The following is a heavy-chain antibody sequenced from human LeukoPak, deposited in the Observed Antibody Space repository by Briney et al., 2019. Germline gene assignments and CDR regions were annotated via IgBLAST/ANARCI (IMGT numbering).Heavy chain of an antibody. V-gene: IGHV4-61*01. CDR1: GGSISSGSYY. D-gene: IGHD6-13*01. J-gene: IGHJ4*02. CDR2: IYYSGST. Sequence: SQTLSLTCTVSGGSISSGSYYWSWIRQPPGKGLEWIGYIYYSGSTNYNPSLKSRVTISVDTSKNQFSLKLSSVTAADTAVYYCARGTSSSWPGPQDYWGQGTLVTVSS. CDR3: ARGTSSSWPGPQDY.